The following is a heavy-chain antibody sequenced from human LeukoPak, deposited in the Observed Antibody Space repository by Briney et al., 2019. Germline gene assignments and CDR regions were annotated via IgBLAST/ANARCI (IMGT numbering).Heavy chain of an antibody. CDR1: GGSITSYY. D-gene: IGHD6-19*01. CDR3: ATGIAVADYYFDY. CDR2: IYTSGST. J-gene: IGHJ4*02. Sequence: SETLSLTCTLSGGSITSYYWSWIRQPAGKGLEWIGRIYTSGSTNYNPSLKSRVTMSVDTPKNQFSLKVSSVPAADTAVYYCATGIAVADYYFDYWGQGTLVTVSS. V-gene: IGHV4-4*07.